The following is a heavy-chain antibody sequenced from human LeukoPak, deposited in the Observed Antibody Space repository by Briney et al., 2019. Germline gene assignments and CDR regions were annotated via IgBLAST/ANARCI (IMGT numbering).Heavy chain of an antibody. Sequence: EASAKGSCKASGYTFTGYYMHWVRQAPGHGVEWMGWINPNSGGTNYAQKVQGRLTMTRDKSTSTVYMELSSLRSEDTAAYYCARGGYSSPRGWFDPWGQGTLVTVSS. V-gene: IGHV1-2*02. CDR1: GYTFTGYY. CDR2: INPNSGGT. CDR3: ARGGYSSPRGWFDP. J-gene: IGHJ5*02. D-gene: IGHD6-13*01.